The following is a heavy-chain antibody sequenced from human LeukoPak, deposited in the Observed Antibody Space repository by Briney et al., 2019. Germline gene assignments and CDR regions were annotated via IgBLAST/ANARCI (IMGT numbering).Heavy chain of an antibody. J-gene: IGHJ4*02. CDR2: ISGSGGST. CDR3: AKDIPSGTYYYDSSGYYY. V-gene: IGHV3-23*01. D-gene: IGHD3-22*01. Sequence: GGSLRLSCAASGFTVSSNYMGWVRQAPGKGLEWVSAISGSGGSTYYADSVKGRFTISRDNSKNTLYLQMNSLRAEDTAVYYCAKDIPSGTYYYDSSGYYYWGQGTLVTVSS. CDR1: GFTVSSNY.